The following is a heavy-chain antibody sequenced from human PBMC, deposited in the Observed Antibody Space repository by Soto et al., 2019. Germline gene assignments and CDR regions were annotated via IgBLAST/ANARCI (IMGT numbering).Heavy chain of an antibody. CDR1: GFIFSDYR. V-gene: IGHV3-7*01. CDR2: IKQDGSDT. CDR3: TTGGATEH. Sequence: EVQLVDSGGGLVQPGGSLRLSCAVSGFIFSDYRMSWVRQAPGKGLEWVANIKQDGSDTKYVNSVKGRFTISRDNVKNSLYLQMNSLRAEDPAVYYCTTGGATEHWGQGTLVTVSS. D-gene: IGHD1-1*01. J-gene: IGHJ4*02.